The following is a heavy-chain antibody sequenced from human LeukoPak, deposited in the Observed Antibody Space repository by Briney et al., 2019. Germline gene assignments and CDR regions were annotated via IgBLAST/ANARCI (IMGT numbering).Heavy chain of an antibody. CDR1: GGSISSGSYY. D-gene: IGHD1-1*01. V-gene: IGHV4-61*02. CDR3: ARVVERPYYFDY. Sequence: PSETLSLTCTVSGGSISSGSYYWSWIRQPAGKGLEWIGRIYTSGSTNCNPSLKSRVTISVDTSKNQFSLKLSSVTAADTAVYYCARVVERPYYFDYWGQGTLVTVSS. J-gene: IGHJ4*02. CDR2: IYTSGST.